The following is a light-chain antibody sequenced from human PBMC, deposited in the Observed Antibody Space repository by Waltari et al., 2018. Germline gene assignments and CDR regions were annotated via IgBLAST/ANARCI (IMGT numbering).Light chain of an antibody. CDR2: EVS. CDR1: SSDVGAYNY. CDR3: SSFSSSRSVL. Sequence: QSALTQPASVSGSPGQSITISCPGTSSDVGAYNYVSWYQHYPGKAPKLMIYEVSNRPSGISNRFSGSKSGNMASLTISGLQAEDEADYYCSSFSSSRSVLFGGGTKLTVL. V-gene: IGLV2-14*01. J-gene: IGLJ2*01.